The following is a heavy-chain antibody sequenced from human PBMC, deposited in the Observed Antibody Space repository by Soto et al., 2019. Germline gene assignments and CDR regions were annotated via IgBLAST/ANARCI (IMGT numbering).Heavy chain of an antibody. V-gene: IGHV3-7*01. J-gene: IGHJ6*03. CDR1: GXTFSSYW. Sequence: PGGSLRLSCAASGXTFSSYWMSWVRQAPGRGLEWVANIKQDGSEKYYVDSVKGRFTISRDNAKNSLYLQMNSLRAEDTAVYYCARDTYCSSTSCYDYYYYYMDVWGKGTTVTVSS. D-gene: IGHD2-2*01. CDR3: ARDTYCSSTSCYDYYYYYMDV. CDR2: IKQDGSEK.